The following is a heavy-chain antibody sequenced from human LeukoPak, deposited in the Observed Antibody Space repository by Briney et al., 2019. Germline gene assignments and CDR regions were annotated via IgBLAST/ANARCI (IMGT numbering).Heavy chain of an antibody. CDR2: MNPNSGNT. Sequence: GASVKVSCKASGYTFTSYDINWVRQATGQGREWMGWMNPNSGNTGYAQKFQGRVTMTRNTSISTAYMELSSLRSEDTAVYYCARAAVARRPLGYWGQGTLVTVSS. V-gene: IGHV1-8*01. CDR1: GYTFTSYD. D-gene: IGHD6-19*01. J-gene: IGHJ4*02. CDR3: ARAAVARRPLGY.